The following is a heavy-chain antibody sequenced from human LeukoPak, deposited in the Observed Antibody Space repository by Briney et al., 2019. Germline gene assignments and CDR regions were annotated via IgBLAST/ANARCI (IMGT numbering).Heavy chain of an antibody. V-gene: IGHV1-2*02. CDR1: GYTFAAHY. CDR3: ARDISNLLNCFDS. D-gene: IGHD2/OR15-2a*01. J-gene: IGHJ5*01. Sequence: ASVKVSCKASGYTFAAHYIDWVRQAPGQGLQWMGWVNPNSGNTKIAQRFQGRVTMTMDASISTAYMEVRGLRSDDTAVYYCARDISNLLNCFDSWGQGTLVTVSS. CDR2: VNPNSGNT.